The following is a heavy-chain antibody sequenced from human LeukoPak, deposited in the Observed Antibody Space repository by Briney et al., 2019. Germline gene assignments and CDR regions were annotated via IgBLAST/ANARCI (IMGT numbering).Heavy chain of an antibody. CDR1: GFTFTSYS. D-gene: IGHD3-22*01. CDR2: MSSTSRFI. CDR3: ASSLYYDSSGYMRGLYYFDY. V-gene: IGHV3-21*01. J-gene: IGHJ4*02. Sequence: GGSLRLSCAASGFTFTSYSMNWVRQAPGQGLEWVSSMSSTSRFIYYADSVKGRFTISRDNAKDSLYLQMNSLTAEDTAVYYCASSLYYDSSGYMRGLYYFDYWGQGTLVTVSP.